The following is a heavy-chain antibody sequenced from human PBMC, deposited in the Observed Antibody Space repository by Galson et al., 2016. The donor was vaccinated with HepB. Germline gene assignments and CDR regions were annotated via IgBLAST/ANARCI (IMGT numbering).Heavy chain of an antibody. CDR3: AWRMLVGAGFDY. CDR1: GFTFSSFW. V-gene: IGHV3-7*04. J-gene: IGHJ4*02. CDR2: IHQDGGQR. D-gene: IGHD1-26*01. Sequence: SLRLSCAASGFTFSSFWMSWVRQAPGKGLEWVANIHQDGGQRYYGDSVKGRFTVSRDNAKNSLYLHMNSLRVDDTALYYCAWRMLVGAGFDYWGQGALVTVSS.